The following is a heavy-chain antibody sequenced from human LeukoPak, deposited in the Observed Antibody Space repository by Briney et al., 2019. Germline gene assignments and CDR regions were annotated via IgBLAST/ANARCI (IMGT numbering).Heavy chain of an antibody. J-gene: IGHJ5*02. CDR2: MYDSGST. CDR1: GGSISRSY. D-gene: IGHD3-10*01. V-gene: IGHV4-59*01. Sequence: PSETLSLTCTVSGGSISRSYWSWIRQPPEKGQEWIGYMYDSGSTFYNPSLKSRVTISVDTSKNQFSLKLSSVTAADTAVYYCARGSGREWFDPWGQGTLVTVSS. CDR3: ARGSGREWFDP.